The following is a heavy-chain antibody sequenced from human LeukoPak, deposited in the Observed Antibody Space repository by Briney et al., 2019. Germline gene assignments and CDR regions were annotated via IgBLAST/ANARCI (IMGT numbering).Heavy chain of an antibody. CDR3: ASLGYYSGGSCYSGAFDI. D-gene: IGHD2-15*01. CDR2: INHSGST. CDR1: GGSFSGYY. V-gene: IGHV4-34*01. Sequence: SETLSLTCAVYGGSFSGYYWSWIRQPPGKGLEWIGEINHSGSTNYNPSLKSRVTISVDTFKNQFSLKLSSVTAADTAVYYCASLGYYSGGSCYSGAFDIWGQGTMVTVSS. J-gene: IGHJ3*02.